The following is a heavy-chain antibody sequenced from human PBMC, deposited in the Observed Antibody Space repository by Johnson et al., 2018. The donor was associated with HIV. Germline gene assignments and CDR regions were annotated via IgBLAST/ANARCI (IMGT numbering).Heavy chain of an antibody. Sequence: VQLVESGGGVVQPGRSLRLSCAASGFTFSSYAMHWVRQAPGKGLEWVAVISYDVSNKYYADSVKGRFTISRDNSKNTLYLQMNSLRTEDTAVYYCARAERGYSGSWVDGFDIGGQGKMVTVSS. CDR3: ARAERGYSGSWVDGFDI. V-gene: IGHV3-30*04. D-gene: IGHD6-13*01. J-gene: IGHJ3*02. CDR1: GFTFSSYA. CDR2: ISYDVSNK.